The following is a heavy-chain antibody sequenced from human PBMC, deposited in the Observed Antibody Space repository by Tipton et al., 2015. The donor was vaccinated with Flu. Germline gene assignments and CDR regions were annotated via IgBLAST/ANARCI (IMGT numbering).Heavy chain of an antibody. Sequence: TLSLTCTVSGGSISSGNYYWSWIRQPAGKGLEWIGRIYASGSTNYNPSLKSRVTISVDTSKNQFSLKLSSVTAADTAVYYCARAPITKIVLVVGQDPFDIWGQGTMVTVSS. V-gene: IGHV4-61*02. CDR1: GGSISSGNYY. J-gene: IGHJ3*02. CDR2: IYASGST. D-gene: IGHD3-22*01. CDR3: ARAPITKIVLVVGQDPFDI.